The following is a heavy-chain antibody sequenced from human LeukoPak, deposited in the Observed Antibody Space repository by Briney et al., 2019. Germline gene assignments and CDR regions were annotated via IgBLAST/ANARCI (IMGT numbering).Heavy chain of an antibody. CDR2: IKQDGSEK. V-gene: IGHV3-7*01. J-gene: IGHJ4*02. CDR3: ARARGVDY. D-gene: IGHD3-10*01. Sequence: QAGGSLILSCAASGFTISSYWMSWVRQAPGKGLEWVANIKQDGSEKYYVDSVKGRFTISRDNAKNSLYLQMNSLRVEDTAVYYCARARGVDYWGQGTLVTVSS. CDR1: GFTISSYW.